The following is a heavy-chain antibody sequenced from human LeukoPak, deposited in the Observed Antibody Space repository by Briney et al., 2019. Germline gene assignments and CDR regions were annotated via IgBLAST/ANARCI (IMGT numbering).Heavy chain of an antibody. Sequence: GESLKISCKGSGYSFTSYWIGWVRQMPGKGLEWMGIIYPGDSDTRYSPSFQGQVTISADKSISTAYLQWSSLKASDTAMYYCARRPGRYSSGNTWDYWGQGTLATASS. CDR1: GYSFTSYW. J-gene: IGHJ4*02. CDR3: ARRPGRYSSGNTWDY. V-gene: IGHV5-51*01. D-gene: IGHD6-19*01. CDR2: IYPGDSDT.